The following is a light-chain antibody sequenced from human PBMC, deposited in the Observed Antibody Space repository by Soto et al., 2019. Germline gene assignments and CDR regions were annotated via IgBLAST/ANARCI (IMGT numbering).Light chain of an antibody. CDR3: HQYDSWT. J-gene: IGKJ1*01. V-gene: IGKV3-20*01. CDR2: GAS. Sequence: DIVLTQSPVTLSLSPVERATLSCRASQSFNSIYLAWYQQKPGQAPRLLIYGASSRATGIPDRFSGSGSGTDFTLTISRLEPEDFAVYYCHQYDSWTFGQGTKVDIK. CDR1: QSFNSIY.